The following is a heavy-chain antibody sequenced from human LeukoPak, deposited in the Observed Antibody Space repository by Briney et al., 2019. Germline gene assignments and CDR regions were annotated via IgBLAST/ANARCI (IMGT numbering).Heavy chain of an antibody. CDR3: ARNGGTNP. D-gene: IGHD4-23*01. CDR1: GFTFSSYW. V-gene: IGHV3-7*01. J-gene: IGHJ5*02. Sequence: GGSLRLSCGASGFTFSSYWMSWVRQAPGKGLEWVANIKQDGSEKYYVDSVKGRFTISRDNAKNSLYLQMNSLRAEETAVYYCARNGGTNPWGQGTLVTVSS. CDR2: IKQDGSEK.